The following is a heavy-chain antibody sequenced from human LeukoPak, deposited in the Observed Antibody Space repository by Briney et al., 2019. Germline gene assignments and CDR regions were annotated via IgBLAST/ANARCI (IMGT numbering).Heavy chain of an antibody. D-gene: IGHD5-24*01. J-gene: IGHJ3*02. CDR2: IKQDGSEK. CDR1: GFTFTSYW. Sequence: GGSLRLSCAASGFTFTSYWMSWVRQAPGKGLEWVGNIKQDGSEKDYVDSVKGRLTISRDNAKNSLYLQMNSLRAEDTAVYYCARPLRDGYNFDACDIWGQGTMVTVSS. CDR3: ARPLRDGYNFDACDI. V-gene: IGHV3-7*05.